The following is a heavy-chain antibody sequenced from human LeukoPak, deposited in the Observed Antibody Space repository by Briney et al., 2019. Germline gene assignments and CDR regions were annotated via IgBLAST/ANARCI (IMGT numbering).Heavy chain of an antibody. J-gene: IGHJ5*02. CDR3: ARAGTAAAGHRFDP. V-gene: IGHV4-34*01. Sequence: SETLSLTCAVYGGSFSGYYWSWIRQPPGKGLEWIGEINHSGSTNYNPSLKSRVTISVDTSKNQFSLKLSSVTAADTAVYYCARAGTAAAGHRFDPWGQGTLVTVSS. CDR2: INHSGST. CDR1: GGSFSGYY. D-gene: IGHD6-13*01.